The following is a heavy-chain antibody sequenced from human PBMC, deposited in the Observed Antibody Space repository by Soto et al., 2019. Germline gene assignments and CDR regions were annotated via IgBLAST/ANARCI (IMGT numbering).Heavy chain of an antibody. Sequence: SETLSLTCTVSGGSISSYYWSWIRQPPGKGLEWIGYIYYSGSTNYNPSLKSRVTISVDTSKNQFSLKLSSVTAADTAVYYCARDSPEGYYYYYGMDVWGQGTTVTVSS. CDR2: IYYSGST. J-gene: IGHJ6*02. CDR3: ARDSPEGYYYYYGMDV. CDR1: GGSISSYY. V-gene: IGHV4-59*01.